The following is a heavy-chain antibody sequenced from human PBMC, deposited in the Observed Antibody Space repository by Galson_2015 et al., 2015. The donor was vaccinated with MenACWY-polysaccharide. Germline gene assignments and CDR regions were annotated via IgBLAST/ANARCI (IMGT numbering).Heavy chain of an antibody. Sequence: SLRLSCAASGFTSSDYYMSWIRQAPGKGLEWVSYISSSGSTIYYADSVKGRFTISRDNVKNSLYLQMNSLRAEDTAVYYCARGEYYYDSSGYYYPFVAPAKDAFDIWGQGTMVTVSS. CDR2: ISSSGSTI. J-gene: IGHJ3*02. CDR3: ARGEYYYDSSGYYYPFVAPAKDAFDI. V-gene: IGHV3-11*01. D-gene: IGHD3-22*01. CDR1: GFTSSDYY.